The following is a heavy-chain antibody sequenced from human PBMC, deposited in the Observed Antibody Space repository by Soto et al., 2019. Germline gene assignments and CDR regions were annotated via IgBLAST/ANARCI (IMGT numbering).Heavy chain of an antibody. CDR1: GFTFSSYT. V-gene: IGHV3-30*04. CDR3: ARSLPDTAHFGY. J-gene: IGHJ4*02. CDR2: ISYDGRVK. Sequence: TGGSLRLSCAASGFTFSSYTMHWVRQAPGMGLEWVAVISYDGRVKNYADSVKGRFTISKDDSKSSLYLQMDSLTTEDTAVYYCARSLPDTAHFGYWGQGALVTVSS. D-gene: IGHD5-18*01.